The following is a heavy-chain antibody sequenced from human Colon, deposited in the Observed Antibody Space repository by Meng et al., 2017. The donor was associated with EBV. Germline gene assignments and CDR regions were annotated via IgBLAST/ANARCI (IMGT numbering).Heavy chain of an antibody. D-gene: IGHD2-21*02. CDR3: ARVGAYCGGDCYHPR. J-gene: IGHJ4*02. Sequence: VPLQGAGPGLVKPSGTLYLTCAVSGCSLSSRNWWSWVRQPPGKGLEWIGEIYHSGSTNYNPSLKSRVTISVDESKNQFSLRLSSVTAADTAVYYCARVGAYCGGDCYHPRWGQGTLVTVSS. V-gene: IGHV4-4*02. CDR1: GCSLSSRNW. CDR2: IYHSGST.